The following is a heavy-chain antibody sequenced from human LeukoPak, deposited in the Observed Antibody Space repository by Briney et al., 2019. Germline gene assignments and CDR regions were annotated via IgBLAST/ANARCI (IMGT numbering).Heavy chain of an antibody. J-gene: IGHJ4*02. D-gene: IGHD3-10*01. V-gene: IGHV4-61*01. Sequence: SETLSLTCTVSGGSVSSGSHYWSWIRQPPGKGLEWIGYIYSSGSPNYNPSLKSRVTISVDTSKNQFSLKLSSVTAADTAVYYCAREFTDRTDYYGSGSFDYWGQGTLVTVSS. CDR2: IYSSGSP. CDR3: AREFTDRTDYYGSGSFDY. CDR1: GGSVSSGSHY.